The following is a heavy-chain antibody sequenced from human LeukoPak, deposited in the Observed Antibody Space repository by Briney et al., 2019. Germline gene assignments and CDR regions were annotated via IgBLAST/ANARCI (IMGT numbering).Heavy chain of an antibody. V-gene: IGHV3-23*01. CDR1: GFTFSSYA. J-gene: IGHJ4*02. Sequence: GGSLRLSCAASGFTFSSYAMSWVRQAPGKGLEWVSAISGSGGSTYYADPVKGRFTISRDNSKNTLYLQMNSLRAEDTAVYYCAKDQAGYSYGLFDYWGQGALVTVSS. CDR3: AKDQAGYSYGLFDY. CDR2: ISGSGGST. D-gene: IGHD5-18*01.